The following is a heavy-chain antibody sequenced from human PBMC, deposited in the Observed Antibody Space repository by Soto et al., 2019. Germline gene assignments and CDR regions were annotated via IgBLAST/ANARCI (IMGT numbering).Heavy chain of an antibody. CDR1: GFTFDDYA. D-gene: IGHD3-10*01. CDR3: VLWPPYYFDY. Sequence: PGGSLRLSCAASGFTFDDYAMHWVRQAPGKGLEWVSAISGSGGSTYYADSVKGRFTISRDNSKNTLYLQMNSLRAEDTAVYYCVLWPPYYFDYWGQGTLVTVSS. J-gene: IGHJ4*02. V-gene: IGHV3-23*01. CDR2: ISGSGGST.